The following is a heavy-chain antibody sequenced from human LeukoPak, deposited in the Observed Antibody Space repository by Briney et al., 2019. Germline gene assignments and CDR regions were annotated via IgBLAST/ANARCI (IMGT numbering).Heavy chain of an antibody. CDR3: ARESGSVTSEVDFDY. J-gene: IGHJ4*02. Sequence: GGSLRLSCAGSAFTFSSYSMNWVRQAPGKGLEWVANIKQDGSVKHYVDSVEGRFTISRDNAKNSLYLQMNSLRVEDTAVYYCARESGSVTSEVDFDYWGQGTLVTVSS. V-gene: IGHV3-7*01. CDR1: AFTFSSYS. D-gene: IGHD4-17*01. CDR2: IKQDGSVK.